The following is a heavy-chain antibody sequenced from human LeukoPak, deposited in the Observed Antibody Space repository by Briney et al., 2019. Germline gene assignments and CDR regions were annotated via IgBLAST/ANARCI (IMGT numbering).Heavy chain of an antibody. CDR3: ARVTMSRSIAAAAYNWFDP. Sequence: GASVKVSCKAAGGTFSIYAISWVRQAPGQGLEWMGGIIPIFGTANYAQKFQGRVTITTDESTSTAYMELSSLRSEDTAVYYCARVTMSRSIAAAAYNWFDPWGQGTLVTVSS. V-gene: IGHV1-69*05. D-gene: IGHD6-13*01. CDR2: IIPIFGTA. CDR1: GGTFSIYA. J-gene: IGHJ5*02.